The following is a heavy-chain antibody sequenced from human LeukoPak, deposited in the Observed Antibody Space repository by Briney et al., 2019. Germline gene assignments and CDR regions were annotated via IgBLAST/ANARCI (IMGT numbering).Heavy chain of an antibody. V-gene: IGHV3-23*01. CDR2: ISGSGGST. CDR3: AKDRRYYDSSGYPTDY. D-gene: IGHD3-22*01. Sequence: GGSLRLSCAASGFTFSSYAMSWVRQAPGKGLEWVSAISGSGGSTYYADSVKGRFTISRDNSKNTLYLQMNSLRAEDTAVYYCAKDRRYYDSSGYPTDYWGQGTLVTVSS. CDR1: GFTFSSYA. J-gene: IGHJ4*02.